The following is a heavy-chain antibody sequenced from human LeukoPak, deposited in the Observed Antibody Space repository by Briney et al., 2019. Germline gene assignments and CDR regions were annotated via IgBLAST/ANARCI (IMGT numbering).Heavy chain of an antibody. J-gene: IGHJ4*02. D-gene: IGHD3-22*01. V-gene: IGHV3-23*01. CDR2: ISGSGGST. Sequence: GGSLRLSCVASGFTFSNYAMHWVRQAPGKGLEWVSAISGSGGSTYYADSVKGRFTISRDNSKNTLYLQMNSLRAEDTAVYYCAKAGYYDSKGVFDYWGQGTLVTVSS. CDR3: AKAGYYDSKGVFDY. CDR1: GFTFSNYA.